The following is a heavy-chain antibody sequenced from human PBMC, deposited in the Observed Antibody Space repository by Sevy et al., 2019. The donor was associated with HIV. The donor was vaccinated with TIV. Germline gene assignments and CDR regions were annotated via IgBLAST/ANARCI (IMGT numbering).Heavy chain of an antibody. J-gene: IGHJ3*02. D-gene: IGHD3-16*01. Sequence: GGSLRLSCAASEFIFTGYWMNWVRQAPGKGLEWVANIDQDGSDKRYVDSVRGRLTISRDNANNFLYLQMSSLRADDTAEYYCARAGGWGNINHSNQILDIWGHGTKVTVSS. V-gene: IGHV3-7*01. CDR3: ARAGGWGNINHSNQILDI. CDR1: EFIFTGYW. CDR2: IDQDGSDK.